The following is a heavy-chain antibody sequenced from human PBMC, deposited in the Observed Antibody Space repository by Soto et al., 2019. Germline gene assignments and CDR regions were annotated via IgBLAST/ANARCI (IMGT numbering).Heavy chain of an antibody. CDR2: ISGSGGST. J-gene: IGHJ4*02. Sequence: EVQLLESGGGLVQPGGSLRLSCAASGFTFSSYAMSWVRQAPGKGLEWVSAISGSGGSTYYADSVKGRFTISRDNSKNTLYLKMNSLRAEDTAVYYCPKVSGWFGEFDYWGQEPLVTVSS. CDR1: GFTFSSYA. D-gene: IGHD3-10*01. V-gene: IGHV3-23*01. CDR3: PKVSGWFGEFDY.